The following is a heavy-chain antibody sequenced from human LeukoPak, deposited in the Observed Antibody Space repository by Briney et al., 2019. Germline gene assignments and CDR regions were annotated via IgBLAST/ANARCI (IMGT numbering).Heavy chain of an antibody. Sequence: SETLSLTCAVYGGSFSPYYWSWIRQSPDKGLEWIGEINHSRSTNYNPSLKSRVTISVDTSKNQFSLKQSSVTAADTAVYYCARPGIVATDAFDIWGQGTIVTVSS. V-gene: IGHV4-34*01. CDR2: INHSRST. D-gene: IGHD5-12*01. CDR1: GGSFSPYY. J-gene: IGHJ3*02. CDR3: ARPGIVATDAFDI.